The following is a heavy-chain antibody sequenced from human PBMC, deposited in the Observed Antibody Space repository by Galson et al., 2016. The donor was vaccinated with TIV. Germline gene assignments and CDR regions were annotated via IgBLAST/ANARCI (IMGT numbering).Heavy chain of an antibody. J-gene: IGHJ5*01. CDR3: EKEVVDSRRLDEIGTAATACDS. CDR2: ISYDGRSK. D-gene: IGHD2-15*01. Sequence: SLRLSCAASGFSFSDYAMNWVRQAPGRGLEWVAVISYDGRSKYYADFLKGRSTISRDNSRNTLYLQLNRLPTDDTAGYDCEKEVVDSRRLDEIGTAATACDSWGHGTLVIVST. CDR1: GFSFSDYA. V-gene: IGHV3-30*18.